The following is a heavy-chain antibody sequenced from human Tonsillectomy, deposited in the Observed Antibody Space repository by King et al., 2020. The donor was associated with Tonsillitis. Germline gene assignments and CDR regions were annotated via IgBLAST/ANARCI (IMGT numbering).Heavy chain of an antibody. D-gene: IGHD3-22*01. J-gene: IGHJ4*02. V-gene: IGHV1-69*09. CDR1: VGTFSSHA. Sequence: QLVQSGAEVKKPGSSVKVSCKVSVGTFSSHAITWVRQAPGQGFEWMGRIIPIIGLGNYAQKFQDRVTITADESTSTVYMELCSLRAEDTAGYYCARGLYDSSGFTLGFWGQGTLVTVSS. CDR3: ARGLYDSSGFTLGF. CDR2: IIPIIGLG.